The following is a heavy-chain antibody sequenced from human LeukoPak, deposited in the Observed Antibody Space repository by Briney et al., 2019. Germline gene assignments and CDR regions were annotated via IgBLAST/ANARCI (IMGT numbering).Heavy chain of an antibody. J-gene: IGHJ4*02. D-gene: IGHD5-18*01. CDR1: GFTFSSFE. CDR3: ARVGGYGYEDYFDY. CDR2: ISSGGDTI. V-gene: IGHV3-48*03. Sequence: GGSLRLSCAASGFTFSSFEMSWVRQAPGKGLEWVSYISSGGDTIYYADSVKGRLTIPRDNAKKSLYLQMSSLRVEDTAVYYCARVGGYGYEDYFDYWGQGTLVTVSS.